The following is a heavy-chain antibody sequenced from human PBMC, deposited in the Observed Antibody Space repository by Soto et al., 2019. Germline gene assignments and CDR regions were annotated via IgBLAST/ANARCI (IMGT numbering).Heavy chain of an antibody. D-gene: IGHD2-8*01. J-gene: IGHJ5*02. V-gene: IGHV1-18*04. Sequence: ASVKVSCKASGYTFTSYGISWVRQAPGQGLEWMGWISAYNGNTNYAQKLQGRVTMTTDTSTSTAYMELRSLRSDDTAVCYCARDTSVYCTNGVCHGFDPWGQGTLVTVSS. CDR1: GYTFTSYG. CDR3: ARDTSVYCTNGVCHGFDP. CDR2: ISAYNGNT.